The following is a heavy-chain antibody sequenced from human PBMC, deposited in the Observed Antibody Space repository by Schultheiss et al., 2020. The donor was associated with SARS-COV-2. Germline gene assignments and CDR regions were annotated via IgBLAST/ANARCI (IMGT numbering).Heavy chain of an antibody. V-gene: IGHV4-34*01. CDR2: IYTSGST. CDR3: ARDAAYCSSTSCYTYFDY. Sequence: SETLSLTCAVYGGSFSGYYWSWIRQPPGKGLEWIGSIYTSGSTDYNPSLKSRVTISVDTSKNQFSLKLSSVTAADTAVYYCARDAAYCSSTSCYTYFDYWGQGTLVTVSS. CDR1: GGSFSGYY. D-gene: IGHD2-2*02. J-gene: IGHJ4*02.